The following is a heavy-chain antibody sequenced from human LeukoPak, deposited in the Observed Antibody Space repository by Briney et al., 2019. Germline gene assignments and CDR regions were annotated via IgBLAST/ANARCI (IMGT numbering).Heavy chain of an antibody. CDR2: IYYSGST. V-gene: IGHV4-59*08. CDR3: ARVSSSWSPSLSVTHYFDS. Sequence: SETLSPTCTVSGGSISSYYWSWIRQPPGKGLEWIGYIYYSGSTNYNPSLKSRVTISVDTSKNQFSLQLTSVTPEDTAVYYCARVSSSWSPSLSVTHYFDSWGQGALVTVSS. CDR1: GGSISSYY. J-gene: IGHJ4*02. D-gene: IGHD6-6*01.